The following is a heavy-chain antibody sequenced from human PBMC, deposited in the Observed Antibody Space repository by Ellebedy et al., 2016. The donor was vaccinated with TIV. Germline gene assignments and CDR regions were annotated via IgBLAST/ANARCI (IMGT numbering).Heavy chain of an antibody. D-gene: IGHD1-26*01. CDR3: ATEVVGGHVDLDY. CDR1: GFTFRNYD. J-gene: IGHJ4*02. CDR2: IGSTGDT. V-gene: IGHV3-13*01. Sequence: GESLKISXAASGFTFRNYDMHWVRQASGKGLEWVSRIGSTGDTEYSASVKGRFTISRDNAKSSLYLQMNSLTGEDTAVYYCATEVVGGHVDLDYWGQGTLVTVAS.